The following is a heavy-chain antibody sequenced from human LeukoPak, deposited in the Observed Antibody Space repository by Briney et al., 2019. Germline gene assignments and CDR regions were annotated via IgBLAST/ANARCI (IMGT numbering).Heavy chain of an antibody. D-gene: IGHD4-17*01. Sequence: GGSLRLSCAASGFIFSSYEMNWVRQAPGKGLEWVSFISGSGSAIYYADSVKGRFTLSRDNAKHSLYLQMNSLRAEDTAIYYCARDRKTVTLGGMDVWGKGTTVTVSS. CDR1: GFIFSSYE. CDR3: ARDRKTVTLGGMDV. J-gene: IGHJ6*04. V-gene: IGHV3-48*03. CDR2: ISGSGSAI.